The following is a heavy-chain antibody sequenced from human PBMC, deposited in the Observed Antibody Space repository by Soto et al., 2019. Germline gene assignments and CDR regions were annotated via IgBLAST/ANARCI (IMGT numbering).Heavy chain of an antibody. Sequence: GGSLRLSCAASGFTFSSYEMNWVRQAPGKGLEWVSYIGTSGKTIYYADSVRGRFTISRDNAKNSLYLQMNSLRAEDTAVYFCARDPAIYSGKFDYGLDVWGRGTTVTVSS. CDR2: IGTSGKTI. CDR3: ARDPAIYSGKFDYGLDV. V-gene: IGHV3-48*03. D-gene: IGHD4-4*01. J-gene: IGHJ6*02. CDR1: GFTFSSYE.